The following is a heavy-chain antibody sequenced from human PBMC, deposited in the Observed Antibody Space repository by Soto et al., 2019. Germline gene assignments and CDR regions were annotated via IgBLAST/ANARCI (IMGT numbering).Heavy chain of an antibody. V-gene: IGHV4-59*01. CDR2: IFYTGIT. D-gene: IGHD2-21*01. CDR1: GGSISRYF. Sequence: QVQLQESGPGLVRPSETLSLTCTVSGGSISRYFWSWIRQSPGKGLEWIGYIFYTGITTYIPSLKSRVTISIDTSKNQFSLKLSSLTAADTAVYYCAHFSDLEWFDPWGQGTLVTVSS. J-gene: IGHJ5*02. CDR3: AHFSDLEWFDP.